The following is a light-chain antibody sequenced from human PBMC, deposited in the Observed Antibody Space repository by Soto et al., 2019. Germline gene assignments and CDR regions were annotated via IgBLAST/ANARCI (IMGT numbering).Light chain of an antibody. J-gene: IGLJ1*01. CDR1: MRDVGAYNL. V-gene: IGLV2-14*01. CDR2: EVR. CDR3: SSYTSSSTLDV. Sequence: QSALTQPASVSGSAGQSITISCSGTMRDVGAYNLVSWYQQHPGTAPKLIIYEVRNRPSGISSRFSGSRSGNTASLTISGLQSEDEGDYYCSSYTSSSTLDVFGTGTKLTVL.